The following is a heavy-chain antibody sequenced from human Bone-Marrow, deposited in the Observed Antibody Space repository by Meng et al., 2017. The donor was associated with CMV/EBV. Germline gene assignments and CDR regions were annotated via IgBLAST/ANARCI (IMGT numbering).Heavy chain of an antibody. Sequence: SVKVSCKASGGTFSSYAISWVRQAPGQGLEWMGGIIPILDIPNYAQKFQDRVTIAADKSTTTAFMELSSLRSEDTAVYYCARGGLSIIGTGDAFDIWGQGTMVTVS. D-gene: IGHD1-7*01. V-gene: IGHV1-69*10. J-gene: IGHJ3*02. CDR1: GGTFSSYA. CDR2: IIPILDIP. CDR3: ARGGLSIIGTGDAFDI.